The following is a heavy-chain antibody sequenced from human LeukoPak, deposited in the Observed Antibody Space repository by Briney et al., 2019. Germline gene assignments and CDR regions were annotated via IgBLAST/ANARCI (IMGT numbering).Heavy chain of an antibody. CDR1: GFNFNDYW. J-gene: IGHJ4*02. D-gene: IGHD1-1*01. V-gene: IGHV3-74*01. CDR3: ARDTTGDAGGVFDS. Sequence: GGSLGLSCAASGFNFNDYWMHWVRQGPGKGLVWVSRINSDGRSIDYADSVKGRFTISRDNARNSLYLQMNSLRAEDTAVYYCARDTTGDAGGVFDSWGQGTLVTVSS. CDR2: INSDGRSI.